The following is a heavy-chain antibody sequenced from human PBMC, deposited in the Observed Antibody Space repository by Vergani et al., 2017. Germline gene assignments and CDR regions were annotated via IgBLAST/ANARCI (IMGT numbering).Heavy chain of an antibody. CDR3: ATDLSMTTFSD. D-gene: IGHD4-11*01. J-gene: IGHJ4*02. V-gene: IGHV1-24*01. CDR1: GHTLPGFSLSDLA. Sequence: QVQVVQSGAEVKKPGASVKVSCKVSGHTLPGFSLSDLAIHWVRQAPGRGLEGMASFDPENYDPIYAQKFKGRVTRTKDSSTNTAYLELTILRSDDTAVFYCATDLSMTTFSDWGQGTLVTVSS. CDR2: FDPENYDP.